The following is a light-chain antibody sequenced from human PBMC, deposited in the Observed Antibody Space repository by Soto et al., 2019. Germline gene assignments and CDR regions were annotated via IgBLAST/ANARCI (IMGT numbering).Light chain of an antibody. V-gene: IGKV3-20*01. J-gene: IGKJ4*01. CDR2: GAS. Sequence: EIVLTQSPGTLSLSPGERATLSCRASQSVSSSYLAWYQQKPGQAPRLLIYGASSRATGIPDRFSGSGSGKDCTLTIGRLEPEDFAVYYCQKYGSTFGGGTKVEIK. CDR3: QKYGST. CDR1: QSVSSSY.